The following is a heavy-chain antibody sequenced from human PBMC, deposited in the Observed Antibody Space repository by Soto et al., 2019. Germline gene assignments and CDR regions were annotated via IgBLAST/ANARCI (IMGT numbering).Heavy chain of an antibody. Sequence: QVQLQESGPGLVEPSQTLSLTCTVSGDSIGSTDSYWSWIRRPPGKGLEWIGYIYYTGGTFYNPSLNSRLTLSLETSKNQFSLTLTSVTAADTGMYYCARGGSGWAEYFQHWGQGTLVAVSS. D-gene: IGHD6-25*01. CDR1: GDSIGSTDSY. CDR3: ARGGSGWAEYFQH. V-gene: IGHV4-30-4*08. J-gene: IGHJ1*01. CDR2: IYYTGGT.